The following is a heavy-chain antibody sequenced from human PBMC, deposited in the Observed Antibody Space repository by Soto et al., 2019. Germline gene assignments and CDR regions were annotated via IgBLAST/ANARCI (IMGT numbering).Heavy chain of an antibody. Sequence: QLQLQESGPGLVKPSETLSLTCTVSGGSISSSSYYWGWIRQPPGKGLEWIGSIYYSGSTYYNPSLKSRVTISVHTSKNQFSLKLSSVTAADTAVYYWARHKLGMLEYHMDVWGQGTTVTVSS. D-gene: IGHD7-27*01. CDR3: ARHKLGMLEYHMDV. CDR2: IYYSGST. V-gene: IGHV4-39*01. J-gene: IGHJ6*02. CDR1: GGSISSSSYY.